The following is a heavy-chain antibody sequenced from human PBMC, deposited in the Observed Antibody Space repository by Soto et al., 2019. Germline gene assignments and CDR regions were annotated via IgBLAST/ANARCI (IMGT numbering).Heavy chain of an antibody. D-gene: IGHD3-10*01. Sequence: PVGSLRLSGAASGFTFSIFAMSWVRQSPGKGLEWVSTISGSGGSTYYADAVKGRFSISRDNSMGTLYLQMKSLRVEDTAVYYCTKAEGGRSWFGGWIYWGQGTLVTVSS. V-gene: IGHV3-23*01. CDR2: ISGSGGST. J-gene: IGHJ4*02. CDR1: GFTFSIFA. CDR3: TKAEGGRSWFGGWIY.